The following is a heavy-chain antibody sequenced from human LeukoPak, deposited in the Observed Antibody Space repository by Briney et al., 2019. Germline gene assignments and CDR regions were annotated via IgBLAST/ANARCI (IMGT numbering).Heavy chain of an antibody. V-gene: IGHV1-2*02. CDR3: ARGPHWDPHFDY. D-gene: IGHD7-27*01. J-gene: IGHJ4*02. CDR2: INPKSGAT. Sequence: ASVKVFCKTSGYVFINYYIHWVRLAPGQGLQWMGWINPKSGATNYAQSFQGRVALTTDTSISTAYMELSRLRSDDTAVYYCARGPHWDPHFDYWGQGTLVTVSS. CDR1: GYVFINYY.